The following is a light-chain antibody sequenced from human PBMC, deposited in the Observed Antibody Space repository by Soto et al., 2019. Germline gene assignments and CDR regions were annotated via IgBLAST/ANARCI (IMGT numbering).Light chain of an antibody. Sequence: QSVLTQPRSVSGSPGQSVTISCTGTSSDVGAYNAVSWYQQNPGKAPKFMIYDVTKRPSGVPDRFSGSKSGNTASLTISGLQAEDEADYYCFSYAGNYIYVFGTRPKVTVL. CDR1: SSDVGAYNA. J-gene: IGLJ1*01. CDR2: DVT. CDR3: FSYAGNYIYV. V-gene: IGLV2-11*01.